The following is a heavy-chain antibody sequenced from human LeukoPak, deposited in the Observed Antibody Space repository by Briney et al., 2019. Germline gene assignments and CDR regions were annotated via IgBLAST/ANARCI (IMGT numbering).Heavy chain of an antibody. J-gene: IGHJ6*03. CDR3: ARDGHDYGDQLYYYYYMDV. CDR1: GGSISSSSYY. D-gene: IGHD4-17*01. Sequence: SETLSLTCTVSGGSISSSSYYWGWIRQPPGKGLEWIGSIYYSGSTYYNPSLKSRVTISVDTSKNQFSLKLSSVTAADTAVYYCARDGHDYGDQLYYYYYMDVWGKGTTVTISS. CDR2: IYYSGST. V-gene: IGHV4-39*07.